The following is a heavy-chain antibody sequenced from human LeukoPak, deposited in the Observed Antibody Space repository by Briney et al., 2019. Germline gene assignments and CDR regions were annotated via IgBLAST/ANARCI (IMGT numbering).Heavy chain of an antibody. D-gene: IGHD5-18*01. Sequence: GRSLRLSCAASGFTFSSYAMHWVRQAPGKGLEWVAVISYDGSNKYYADSVKGRFTISRDNSKNTLYLQMNSLRAEDTAVYYCARVFREGYVDTAMVTDYWGQGTLVIVSS. J-gene: IGHJ4*02. CDR3: ARVFREGYVDTAMVTDY. CDR1: GFTFSSYA. V-gene: IGHV3-30*04. CDR2: ISYDGSNK.